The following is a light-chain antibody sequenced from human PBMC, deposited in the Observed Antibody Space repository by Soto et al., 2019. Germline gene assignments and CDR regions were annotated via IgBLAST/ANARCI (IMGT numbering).Light chain of an antibody. CDR3: QQYNSYDMCT. CDR1: QSISRW. Sequence: DIQMTQSPSTLSASVGDRVTITCRASQSISRWLAWYQQKSGEAPKLLIYGASSLERGVPPRLSGSASGTEFILTISRLQADDFVTYNCQQYNSYDMCTFGQGTKVEIK. CDR2: GAS. J-gene: IGKJ1*01. V-gene: IGKV1-5*01.